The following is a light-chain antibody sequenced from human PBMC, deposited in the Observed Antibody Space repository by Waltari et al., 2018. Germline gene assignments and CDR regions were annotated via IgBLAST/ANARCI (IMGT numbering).Light chain of an antibody. V-gene: IGKV3-20*01. J-gene: IGKJ1*01. CDR3: QHYVRLPVT. CDR1: QSVGRS. CDR2: GAS. Sequence: EIVLTQSPGTLSLSPGERATRPCRASQSVGRSLAWYQHKPGQAPRLLIYGASIRATGIPDRFSGGGSGTDFSLTISRLEPEDFAAYHCQHYVRLPVTFGQGTKVEIK.